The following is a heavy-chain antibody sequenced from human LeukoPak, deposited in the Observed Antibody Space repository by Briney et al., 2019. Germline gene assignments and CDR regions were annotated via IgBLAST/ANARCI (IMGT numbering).Heavy chain of an antibody. J-gene: IGHJ4*02. D-gene: IGHD6-13*01. Sequence: GGSLRLSCAASGFTFSSYWMSWVRQAPGKGLEWVANIKQDGSEKYYVDSVKGRFTISRDNSKNTLYLQMNSLRAEDTAVYYCAKDRRPNSYNSRWLDYWGQGTLVTVSS. CDR3: AKDRRPNSYNSRWLDY. CDR2: IKQDGSEK. V-gene: IGHV3-7*01. CDR1: GFTFSSYW.